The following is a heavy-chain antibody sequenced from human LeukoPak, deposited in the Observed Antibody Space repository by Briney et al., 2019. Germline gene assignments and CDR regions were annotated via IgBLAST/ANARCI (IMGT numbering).Heavy chain of an antibody. D-gene: IGHD3-10*01. CDR1: GFRFSAYA. V-gene: IGHV3-21*01. J-gene: IGHJ4*02. Sequence: GGSLRLSCAASGFRFSAYAIDWVRQAPGKGLEWVSSINGDSSYIYYADSVKGRFTIARDNAGNSLHLQMNSLRAEDTAVYYCARDRSTMVRGVGVPVGYWGQGTLVTVSS. CDR3: ARDRSTMVRGVGVPVGY. CDR2: INGDSSYI.